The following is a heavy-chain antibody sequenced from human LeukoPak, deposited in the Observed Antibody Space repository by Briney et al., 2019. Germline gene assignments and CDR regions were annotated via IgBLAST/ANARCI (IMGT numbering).Heavy chain of an antibody. CDR1: GGSISSYY. J-gene: IGHJ3*02. CDR2: IYYSGST. V-gene: IGHV4-59*01. Sequence: PSETLSLTCTVSGGSISSYYWSWIRQPPGKGLEWIGYIYYSGSTNYNPSLKIRVTISVDTSKNQFSLKLSSVTAADTAVYYCARDHREMATTDAFDIWGQGTMVTVSS. D-gene: IGHD5-24*01. CDR3: ARDHREMATTDAFDI.